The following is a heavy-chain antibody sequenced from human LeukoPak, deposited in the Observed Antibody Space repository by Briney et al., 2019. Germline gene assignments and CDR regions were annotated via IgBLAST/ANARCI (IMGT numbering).Heavy chain of an antibody. CDR2: MHNTMST. Sequence: SETPSLTCIVSGGSISTSDNYWGWIRQPPGKGLEWIGSMHNTMSTYYNPSLKSRVTMSIDRSTNKFSLKLSSVTVADTAVYYCAREKGYDSSGYYLDYWGQGTLVTVSS. CDR1: GGSISTSDNY. CDR3: AREKGYDSSGYYLDY. J-gene: IGHJ4*02. V-gene: IGHV4-39*07. D-gene: IGHD3-22*01.